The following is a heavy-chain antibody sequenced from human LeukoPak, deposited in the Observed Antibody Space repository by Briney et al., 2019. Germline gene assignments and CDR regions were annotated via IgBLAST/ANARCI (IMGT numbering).Heavy chain of an antibody. Sequence: SETLSLTGTVSGGSISSYYWSWIRQPPGKGLEWIGYIYYSGSTNYNPSLKSRVTISVDTSKNQFSLKLSSVTAADTAVYYCARGSISGWGSWFDPWGQGTLVTVSS. CDR3: ARGSISGWGSWFDP. D-gene: IGHD6-19*01. J-gene: IGHJ5*02. V-gene: IGHV4-59*01. CDR1: GGSISSYY. CDR2: IYYSGST.